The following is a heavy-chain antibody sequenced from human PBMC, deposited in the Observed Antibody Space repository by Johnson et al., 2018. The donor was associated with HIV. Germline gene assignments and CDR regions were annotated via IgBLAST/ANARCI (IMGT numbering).Heavy chain of an antibody. CDR1: GLTVSSSY. V-gene: IGHV3-53*01. CDR2: IYSGGGT. J-gene: IGHJ3*02. D-gene: IGHD1-1*01. Sequence: MLLVESGGGLIQPGGSLRLSCAASGLTVSSSYMSWVRQAPGTGLEWVSVIYSGGGTGYADPVTGRFTISRATAKNSLYLQMNSLRAEDTAVYYCARESLGTLGDGFDIWGQGTMVTVPS. CDR3: ARESLGTLGDGFDI.